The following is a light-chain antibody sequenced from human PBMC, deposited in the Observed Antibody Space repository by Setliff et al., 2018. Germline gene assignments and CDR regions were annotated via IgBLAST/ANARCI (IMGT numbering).Light chain of an antibody. CDR3: QSYGGSVSGHV. CDR1: SSDLGAGFS. J-gene: IGLJ1*01. V-gene: IGLV1-40*01. CDR2: GNN. Sequence: QSALTQPPSVSGAPGHKVTISCTGSSSDLGAGFSVHWYQQLPGTAPKLLIFGNNNRPSGVPDRFSGSKSGTSASLVITGLQADDEADYYCQSYGGSVSGHVFGTGTKVTVL.